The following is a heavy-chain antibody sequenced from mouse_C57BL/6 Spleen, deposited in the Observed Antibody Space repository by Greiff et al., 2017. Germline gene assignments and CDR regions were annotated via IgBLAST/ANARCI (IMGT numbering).Heavy chain of an antibody. J-gene: IGHJ2*01. D-gene: IGHD2-2*01. CDR1: GFTFTDYY. Sequence: EVMLVESGGGLVQPGGSLSLSCAASGFTFTDYYMSWVRQPPGKALEWLGFIRNKANGYTTEYSASVKGRFTISRDNSQSILYLQMNALRAEDSATYYCARYREGYDPYYFDYWGQGTTLTVSS. V-gene: IGHV7-3*01. CDR3: ARYREGYDPYYFDY. CDR2: IRNKANGYTT.